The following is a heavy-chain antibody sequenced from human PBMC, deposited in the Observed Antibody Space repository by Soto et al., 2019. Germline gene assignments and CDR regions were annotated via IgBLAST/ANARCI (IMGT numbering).Heavy chain of an antibody. CDR2: IYSGGST. CDR1: GFTVSSNY. J-gene: IGHJ4*02. D-gene: IGHD1-1*01. V-gene: IGHV3-66*01. CDR3: AGGAKRNMKPYYFDY. Sequence: EVQLVESGGALVQPGGSLRLSCAASGFTVSSNYMSWVRQAPGKGLEWVSVIYSGGSTYYADSVKGRFTISRDNSKNTLYLQMNSLRAEDTAVYYCAGGAKRNMKPYYFDYWGQGTLVTVSS.